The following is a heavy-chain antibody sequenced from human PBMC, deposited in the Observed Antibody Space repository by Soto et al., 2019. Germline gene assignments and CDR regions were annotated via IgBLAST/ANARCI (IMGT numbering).Heavy chain of an antibody. J-gene: IGHJ4*02. V-gene: IGHV4-59*01. D-gene: IGHD6-6*01. CDR1: GDTIRSDY. CDR2: ISYTGST. Sequence: PSETLSLTCSVSGDTIRSDYWNWIRQPPGKRLEWIGYISYTGSTNYNPSLRSRVTMSLDTSKNQFSLNLSSVTAADTAVDYCAGGIAARPLSDWGQGNLVTVSS. CDR3: AGGIAARPLSD.